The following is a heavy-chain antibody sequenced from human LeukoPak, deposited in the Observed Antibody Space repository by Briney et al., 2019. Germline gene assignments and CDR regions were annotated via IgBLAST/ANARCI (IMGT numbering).Heavy chain of an antibody. CDR1: GFTFSNYA. CDR3: VKDRSLYCRGGSCYHLDD. Sequence: QTGGSLRLSCAASGFTFSNYAMSWVRQAPGKGLEWVSFISDSGGITYYADSVKGRFTISRHNSKTTLYVQMDSLRAEDTAVYYCVKDRSLYCRGGSCYHLDDWGQGTLVTVSS. J-gene: IGHJ4*02. V-gene: IGHV3-23*01. CDR2: ISDSGGIT. D-gene: IGHD2-15*01.